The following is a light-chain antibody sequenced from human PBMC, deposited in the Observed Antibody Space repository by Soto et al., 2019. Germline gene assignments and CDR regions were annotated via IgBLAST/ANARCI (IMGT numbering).Light chain of an antibody. CDR3: ASWDDNLSHWV. CDR1: GSNIGSTY. Sequence: QPVLTQPPSESGTPGQRVTISCSGNGSNIGSTYVYWYQQFPGMAPKLLISRNDHRPSGVPDRFSGSKSATSASLAISGLRSEDEAAYHCASWDDNLSHWVFGGGTKLTVL. J-gene: IGLJ3*02. CDR2: RND. V-gene: IGLV1-47*01.